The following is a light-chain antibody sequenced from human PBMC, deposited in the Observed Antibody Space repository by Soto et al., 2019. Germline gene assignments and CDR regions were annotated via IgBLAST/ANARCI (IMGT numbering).Light chain of an antibody. Sequence: DIQMTQSPSSLSASVGDRVTITCQASQDISNYLNWYQQKPGKAPKLLIYDASNLETGVPSRFSGSGSGTDFTFTISSLQPEDIATYYCQQYDNRPYPFGHGTKLEIK. V-gene: IGKV1-33*01. CDR1: QDISNY. J-gene: IGKJ2*01. CDR3: QQYDNRPYP. CDR2: DAS.